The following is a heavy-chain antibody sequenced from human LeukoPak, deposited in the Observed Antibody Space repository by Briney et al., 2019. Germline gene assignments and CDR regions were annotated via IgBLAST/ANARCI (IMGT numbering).Heavy chain of an antibody. Sequence: GGSLRLSCAASGFTFSSYAMSWVRQAPGKGLEWVSAISGSGRDTYYADSVKGRFTISRDNSENTLYLQMNSLRAEDTAVYYCAKTAQYSSSWIDCWGQGTLVTVSS. CDR2: ISGSGRDT. CDR1: GFTFSSYA. J-gene: IGHJ4*02. V-gene: IGHV3-23*01. D-gene: IGHD6-13*01. CDR3: AKTAQYSSSWIDC.